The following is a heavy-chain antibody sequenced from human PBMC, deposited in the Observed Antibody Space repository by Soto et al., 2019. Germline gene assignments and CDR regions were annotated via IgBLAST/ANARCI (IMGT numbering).Heavy chain of an antibody. CDR3: ARYDYDNNIYSIDY. V-gene: IGHV4-4*02. CDR1: WGPIVKFY. J-gene: IGHJ4*02. CDR2: IHHSETT. Sequence: FEILSPPWTVSWGPIVKFYGRWVRQSPGEGLEWIGEIHHSETTNYNPSLESRVTISIDKSKNQFSLKLSSVTAADTAVYYCARYDYDNNIYSIDYWGQGALVTVSS. D-gene: IGHD3-22*01.